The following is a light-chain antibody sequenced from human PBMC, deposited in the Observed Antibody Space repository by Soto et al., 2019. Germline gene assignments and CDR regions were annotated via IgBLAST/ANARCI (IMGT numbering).Light chain of an antibody. CDR1: SSDVGGYNY. CDR3: SSYASSTSYV. V-gene: IGLV2-14*01. CDR2: EVS. J-gene: IGLJ1*01. Sequence: QSVLTQPASVSGSPGQSITLSYTGTSSDVGGYNYVSWYQQHPGKAPKLMIYEVSNRPSGVSNRFSGSESGNTASLTISGLQAEDEADYYCSSYASSTSYVFGDGTKVTVL.